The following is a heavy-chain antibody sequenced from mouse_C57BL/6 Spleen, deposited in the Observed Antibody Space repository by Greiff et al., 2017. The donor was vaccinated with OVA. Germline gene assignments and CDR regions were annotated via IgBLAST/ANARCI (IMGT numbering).Heavy chain of an antibody. J-gene: IGHJ1*03. D-gene: IGHD1-1*01. CDR3: TRKGYYYGDV. Sequence: QVQLQQSGAELVRPGASVTLSCKASGYTFTDYEMHWVKQTPVHGLEWIGAIDPETGGTAYNQKFKGKAILTADKSSSTAYMELSSLTSEDSAVYYCTRKGYYYGDVWGTGTSVTVSS. V-gene: IGHV1-15*01. CDR1: GYTFTDYE. CDR2: IDPETGGT.